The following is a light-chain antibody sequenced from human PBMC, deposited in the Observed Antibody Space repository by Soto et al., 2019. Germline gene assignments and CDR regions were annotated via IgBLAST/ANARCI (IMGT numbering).Light chain of an antibody. Sequence: ESVLAQSAGTLSLSPGGRATLSCRAGQSVSNNYLAWYQQKPGQAPRLLIYGASSRATDIPDRFSGSGSGTDFTLTISRLEPEDFAVYYCQQYGSSPPITFGQGTRLEIK. CDR3: QQYGSSPPIT. V-gene: IGKV3-20*01. J-gene: IGKJ5*01. CDR1: QSVSNNY. CDR2: GAS.